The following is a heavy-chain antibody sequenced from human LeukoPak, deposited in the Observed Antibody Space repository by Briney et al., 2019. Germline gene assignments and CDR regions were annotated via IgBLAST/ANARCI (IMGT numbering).Heavy chain of an antibody. CDR2: IYTSGST. D-gene: IGHD3-16*01. Sequence: PSETLSLTCSVSGASITNYYWSWIRQPAGKGLEWIGRIYTSGSTNYNPSLKSRVTMSVDTSKNQFSLKLSSVTAADTAVYYCARDGARYFDYWGQGTLVTVSS. V-gene: IGHV4-4*07. J-gene: IGHJ4*02. CDR1: GASITNYY. CDR3: ARDGARYFDY.